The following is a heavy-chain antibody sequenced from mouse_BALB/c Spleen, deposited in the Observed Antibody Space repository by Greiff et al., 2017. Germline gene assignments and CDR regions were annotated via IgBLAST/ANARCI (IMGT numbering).Heavy chain of an antibody. J-gene: IGHJ3*01. CDR1: GYSFTGYT. V-gene: IGHV1-18*01. Sequence: EVQGVESGPELVKPGASMKISCKASGYSFTGYTMNWVKQSHGKNLEWIGLINPYNGGTSYNQKFKGKATLTVDKSSSTAYMELLSLTSEDSAVYYCARGITTVVEGFAYWGQGTLVTVSA. CDR3: ARGITTVVEGFAY. CDR2: INPYNGGT. D-gene: IGHD1-1*01.